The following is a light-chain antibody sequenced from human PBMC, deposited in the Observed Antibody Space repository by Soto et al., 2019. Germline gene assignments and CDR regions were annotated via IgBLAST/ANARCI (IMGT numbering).Light chain of an antibody. CDR3: QQYNRNTWS. CDR2: GAS. J-gene: IGKJ1*01. Sequence: DIQMTQSPSTLYASVGGRVTITCRASQSVGTWVAWYQQKPGKAPKLLIYGASNLESGGPARFSGSGYGTEFTLTITSLQPDDFATYFCQQYNRNTWSFGPGTKVDI. CDR1: QSVGTW. V-gene: IGKV1-5*01.